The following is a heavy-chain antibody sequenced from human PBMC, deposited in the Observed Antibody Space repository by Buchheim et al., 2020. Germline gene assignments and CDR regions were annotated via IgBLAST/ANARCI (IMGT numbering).Heavy chain of an antibody. CDR1: GFSLSNHW. Sequence: EVQLVESGGGLVQPGGSLRLSCAVSGFSLSNHWMTWVRQAPGKGLQWVANINQDGSGKFYVDAVKGRFTISRDGAKNSLYLQMNSLRAVDTAIYYCASWAGRDYWGQGT. D-gene: IGHD7-27*01. J-gene: IGHJ4*02. CDR3: ASWAGRDY. V-gene: IGHV3-7*01. CDR2: INQDGSGK.